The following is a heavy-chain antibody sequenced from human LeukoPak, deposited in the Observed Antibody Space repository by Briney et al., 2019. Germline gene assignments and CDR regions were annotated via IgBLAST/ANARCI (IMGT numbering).Heavy chain of an antibody. CDR1: GYTFTSYG. V-gene: IGHV1-18*01. Sequence: ASVKVSCKASGYTFTSYGISWVRQAPGQGLEWMGWISAYNGNTNYAQKLQGRVTMTTDTSTSTAYMELRSLRSDDTAVYYCARDPSYYDSSTLVAFDIWGQGTMVTVSS. D-gene: IGHD3-22*01. J-gene: IGHJ3*02. CDR3: ARDPSYYDSSTLVAFDI. CDR2: ISAYNGNT.